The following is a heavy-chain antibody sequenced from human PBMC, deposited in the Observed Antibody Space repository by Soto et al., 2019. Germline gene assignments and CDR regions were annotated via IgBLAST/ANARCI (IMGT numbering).Heavy chain of an antibody. J-gene: IGHJ5*02. Sequence: TVSGGSISSYYWSWIRQPPGKGLEWIGYIYYSGSTNYNPSLKSRVTISVDTSKNQFSLKLGSVTAADTTVYYCARDLLGGWFDPWGQGTLVTVSS. CDR1: GGSISSYY. CDR2: IYYSGST. CDR3: ARDLLGGWFDP. D-gene: IGHD3-16*01. V-gene: IGHV4-59*01.